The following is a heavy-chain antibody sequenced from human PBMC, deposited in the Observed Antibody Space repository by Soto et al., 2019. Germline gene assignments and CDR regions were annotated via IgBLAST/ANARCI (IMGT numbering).Heavy chain of an antibody. CDR2: ISYDGSNK. Sequence: GGSLRLSCAASGFTFSSYGMHWVRQAPGKGLEWVAVISYDGSNKYYADSVKGRFTISRDNSKNTLYLQMNSLRAEDTAVYYCAKASAWLVRFLEWVTPQFDNVDPETLLSFSS. D-gene: IGHD3-3*01. CDR3: AKASAWLVRFLEWVTPQFDN. CDR1: GFTFSSYG. J-gene: IGHJ4*02. V-gene: IGHV3-30*18.